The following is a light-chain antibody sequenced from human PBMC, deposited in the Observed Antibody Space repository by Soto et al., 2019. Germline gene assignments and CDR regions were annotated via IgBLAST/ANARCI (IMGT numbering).Light chain of an antibody. Sequence: PASLSASVGDRVTITCRASQSISRYLNWYQQKPGKAPNLLIYVASSLQSEVPSRFSGSGSGTDFTLTITSLQPEDFATYYCQQSYGTPITFGQGTRLEI. V-gene: IGKV1-39*01. CDR1: QSISRY. J-gene: IGKJ5*01. CDR2: VAS. CDR3: QQSYGTPIT.